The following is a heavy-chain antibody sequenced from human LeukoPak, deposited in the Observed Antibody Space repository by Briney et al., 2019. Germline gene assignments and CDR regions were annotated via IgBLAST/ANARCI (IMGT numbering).Heavy chain of an antibody. CDR2: IYYNVAT. D-gene: IGHD3-3*01. J-gene: IGHJ4*02. V-gene: IGHV4-59*08. Sequence: SETLSLTCSVPGNSISSYNWSWIRPPPGKGLEWIGHIYYNVATNYNPSLNSRFTISVDKSKNHFSLNLSSVTAADTAVYYFSRLRAPFLYYWGQGMLVTVSS. CDR3: SRLRAPFLYY. CDR1: GNSISSYN.